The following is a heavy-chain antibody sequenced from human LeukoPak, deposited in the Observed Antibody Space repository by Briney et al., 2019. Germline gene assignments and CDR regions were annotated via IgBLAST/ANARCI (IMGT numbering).Heavy chain of an antibody. J-gene: IGHJ6*02. CDR3: AREGSWASGGMDV. V-gene: IGHV3-66*01. D-gene: IGHD6-13*01. CDR1: GFTVSSNY. Sequence: GGSLRLSCAASGFTVSSNYMSWVRQAPGKGLEWVSVIYSGGSTYYADSVKGRFTISRDNFKNTLYLQMNSLRAEDTAVYYCAREGSWASGGMDVWGQGTTVTVSS. CDR2: IYSGGST.